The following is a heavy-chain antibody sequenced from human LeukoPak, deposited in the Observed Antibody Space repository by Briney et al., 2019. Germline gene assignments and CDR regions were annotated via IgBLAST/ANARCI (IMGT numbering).Heavy chain of an antibody. CDR3: ASPSGRQYADALDI. J-gene: IGHJ3*02. D-gene: IGHD1-26*01. V-gene: IGHV4-4*02. Sequence: PSETLSLTCGVSGASIRSTHWWTWVRQPPGKGLEWIGEIYHNGNTEYNPSLSSRLLISVDKSKNQFSLKLTSVTAADTAMYYCASPSGRQYADALDIWGQGRMVIVSS. CDR2: IYHNGNT. CDR1: GASIRSTHW.